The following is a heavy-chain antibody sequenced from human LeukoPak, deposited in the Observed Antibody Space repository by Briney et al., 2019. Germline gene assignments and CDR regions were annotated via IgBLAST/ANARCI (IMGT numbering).Heavy chain of an antibody. V-gene: IGHV4-4*02. D-gene: IGHD3-9*01. CDR3: ARSRYFDWLSPDL. CDR2: IYHSGST. Sequence: KPSETLSLTCTVSGGSISSSNWWSWVRQPPGKGLEWIGEIYHSGSTNYNPSLKSRVTISVDKSKNQFSLKLSSVTAADTAVYYCARSRYFDWLSPDLRGRGTLVTVSS. CDR1: GGSISSSNW. J-gene: IGHJ2*01.